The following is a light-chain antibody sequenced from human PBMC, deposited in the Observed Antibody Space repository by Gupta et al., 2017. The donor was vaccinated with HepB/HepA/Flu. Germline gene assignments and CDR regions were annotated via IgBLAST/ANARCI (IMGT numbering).Light chain of an antibody. V-gene: IGKV3-20*01. J-gene: IGKJ1*01. Sequence: EIVLTQSPGTLSLSPGERATLSCRASQSIRSNYLAWYQQKPGQAPRLLIYGASRRATGIPDRFSGSGSGTDFTLTVSRLEPEDFAVYYCQHEDYSLWTFGQGTKVEIK. CDR1: QSIRSNY. CDR2: GAS. CDR3: QHEDYSLWT.